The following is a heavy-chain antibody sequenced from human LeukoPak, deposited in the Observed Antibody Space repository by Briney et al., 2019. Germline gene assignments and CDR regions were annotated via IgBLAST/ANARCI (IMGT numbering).Heavy chain of an antibody. V-gene: IGHV5-51*01. J-gene: IGHJ6*02. Sequence: GESLKISCKGSGYSFTSYWIGWVRQMPGKGLEWMGIIYPGDSDTRYSPSFQGQVTISADKSISTAYLQWSSLKASDTAMYYCATSTAWTQLNSDYYYYGMDVWGQGTTVTVSS. CDR3: ATSTAWTQLNSDYYYYGMDV. CDR1: GYSFTSYW. D-gene: IGHD5-18*01. CDR2: IYPGDSDT.